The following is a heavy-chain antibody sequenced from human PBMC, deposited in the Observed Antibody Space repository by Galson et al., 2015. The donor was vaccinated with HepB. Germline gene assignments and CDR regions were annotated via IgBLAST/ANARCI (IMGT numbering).Heavy chain of an antibody. CDR1: GDTFSSYA. Sequence: SVKVSCKASGDTFSSYAFSWVRQAPGQGLEWMGGIIPFFDTTNYAQRFQERVTVTADDSTSTAYMELSSQRSEDTAVYYCARGIVRVAAATPDTYYYYSMDVWGKGTTVTVSS. CDR3: ARGIVRVAAATPDTYYYYSMDV. D-gene: IGHD2-2*01. CDR2: IIPFFDTT. V-gene: IGHV1-69*13. J-gene: IGHJ6*03.